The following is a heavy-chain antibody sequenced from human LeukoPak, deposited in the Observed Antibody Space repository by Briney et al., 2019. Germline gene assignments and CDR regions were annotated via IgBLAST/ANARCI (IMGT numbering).Heavy chain of an antibody. D-gene: IGHD5-18*01. V-gene: IGHV3-48*02. J-gene: IGHJ4*02. CDR2: MSTSGSI. Sequence: GGSLRLSCAASGFTLSIYTMNWVRQAPGKGLEWVSYMSTSGSISYADSVKGRFTISRDNAKNSLYLQMNSLRDEDTAVYYCARMIDYNYGYAFDYWGQGTLSPSPQ. CDR1: GFTLSIYT. CDR3: ARMIDYNYGYAFDY.